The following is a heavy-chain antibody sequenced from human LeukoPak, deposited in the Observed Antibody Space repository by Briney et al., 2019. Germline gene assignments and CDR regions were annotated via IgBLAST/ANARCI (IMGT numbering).Heavy chain of an antibody. CDR3: ARSQRWEFKSYYFNY. CDR1: GYTFTSYG. V-gene: IGHV1-2*02. D-gene: IGHD1-26*01. J-gene: IGHJ4*02. CDR2: INPNSGGT. Sequence: GASVKVSCKASGYTFTSYGISWVRQAPGQGLEWMGWINPNSGGTQYAQKFQGRVTMTRDTSISTAYMDLSRLTSDDTAVYYCARSQRWEFKSYYFNYWSQGTLVTVSS.